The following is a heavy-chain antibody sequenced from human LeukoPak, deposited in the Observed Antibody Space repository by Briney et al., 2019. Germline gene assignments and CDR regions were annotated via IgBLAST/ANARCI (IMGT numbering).Heavy chain of an antibody. J-gene: IGHJ5*02. CDR3: AREASTSPVWFDP. Sequence: SETLSLTCTVSGGSISSGSYYWSWIRQPAGKGLEWIGRIYTSGSTNYNPSLKSRVTISVDTSKNHFSLKLTSVTAADTAVYYCAREASTSPVWFDPWGQGTLVTVSS. CDR1: GGSISSGSYY. V-gene: IGHV4-61*02. CDR2: IYTSGST. D-gene: IGHD6-6*01.